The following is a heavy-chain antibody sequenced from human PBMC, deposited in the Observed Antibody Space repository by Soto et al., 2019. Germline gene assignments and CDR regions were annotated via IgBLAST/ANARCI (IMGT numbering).Heavy chain of an antibody. CDR1: GFTFSHAW. CDR2: IKSKIDGGTT. Sequence: PGGSLRLSCAASGFTFSHAWINWVRQAPGKGLEWVGRIKSKIDGGTTDFAAPVKGRFAISRDDSKSTLYLQMNSLRVEDTAVYYCAKDKQPDGVGDIEYWGHGTLVTVSS. V-gene: IGHV3-15*07. J-gene: IGHJ4*01. CDR3: AKDKQPDGVGDIEY. D-gene: IGHD3-10*01.